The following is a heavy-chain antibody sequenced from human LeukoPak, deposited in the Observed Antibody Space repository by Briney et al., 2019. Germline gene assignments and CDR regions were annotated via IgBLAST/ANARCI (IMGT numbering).Heavy chain of an antibody. D-gene: IGHD1-26*01. CDR2: IKQDGSEK. CDR3: AKESLRSPNYFDY. Sequence: GGSLRLSCAASGFTFSDYYMSWVRQAPGKGLEWVANIKQDGSEKYYVDSVKGRFTISRDNAKNSLYLQMNSLRAEDTAVYYCAKESLRSPNYFDYWGQGTLVTVSS. J-gene: IGHJ4*02. V-gene: IGHV3-7*03. CDR1: GFTFSDYY.